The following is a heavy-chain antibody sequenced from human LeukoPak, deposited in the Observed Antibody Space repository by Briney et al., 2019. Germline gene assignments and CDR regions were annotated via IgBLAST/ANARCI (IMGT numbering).Heavy chain of an antibody. V-gene: IGHV3-23*01. CDR3: AKGRCSGGSCYFIFDY. CDR2: ISGSADST. Sequence: PGGSLRLSCAASGFTFSSYWMSWVRQAPGKGLEWVSAISGSADSTYYADSVRGRLTISRDNSMSTLYLRMSSLRAEDTAVYYCAKGRCSGGSCYFIFDYWGQGTLVTVSS. CDR1: GFTFSSYW. D-gene: IGHD2-15*01. J-gene: IGHJ4*02.